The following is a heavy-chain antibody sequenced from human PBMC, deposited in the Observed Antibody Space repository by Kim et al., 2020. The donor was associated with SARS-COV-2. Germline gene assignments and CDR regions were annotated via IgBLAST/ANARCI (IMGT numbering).Heavy chain of an antibody. CDR1: GGSISSSSYY. CDR2: IYYSGST. CDR3: ARHDDLDTAMADYYYGMDV. V-gene: IGHV4-39*01. D-gene: IGHD5-18*01. J-gene: IGHJ6*02. Sequence: SETLSLTCTVSGGSISSSSYYWGWIRQPPGKGLEWIGSIYYSGSTYYNPSLKSRVTISVDTSKNQFSLKLSSVTAADTAVYYCARHDDLDTAMADYYYGMDVWGQGTTVTVSS.